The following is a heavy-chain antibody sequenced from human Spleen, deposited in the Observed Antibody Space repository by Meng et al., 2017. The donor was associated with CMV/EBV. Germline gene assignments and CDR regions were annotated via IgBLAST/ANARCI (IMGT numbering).Heavy chain of an antibody. CDR1: GFTFSSYE. CDR2: ISSSGTTI. Sequence: GGPLRLSCAASGFTFSSYEMNWVRQAPGKGLEWVSYISSSGTTIHYADSVKGRFTISRDNAKSSLFLQMNSLRAEDTAVYYCARDMPFMVRGVPGYYGMDVWGQGTTVTVSS. V-gene: IGHV3-48*03. CDR3: ARDMPFMVRGVPGYYGMDV. J-gene: IGHJ6*02. D-gene: IGHD3-10*01.